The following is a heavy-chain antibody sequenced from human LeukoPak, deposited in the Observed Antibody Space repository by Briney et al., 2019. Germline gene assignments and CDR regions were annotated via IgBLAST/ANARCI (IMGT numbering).Heavy chain of an antibody. CDR3: ARFTWVPAGTYYYHYIDV. Sequence: TSETLSLTCTVSGGSISGYYWSWIRQPPGKGLKYLGYIYYSGSTNYNPSLKSRVTISVDMSKSQFSLRLSSVTAADTSAYYCARFTWVPAGTYYYHYIDVWGKGTTVTVSS. J-gene: IGHJ6*03. V-gene: IGHV4-59*01. CDR1: GGSISGYY. D-gene: IGHD2-2*01. CDR2: IYYSGST.